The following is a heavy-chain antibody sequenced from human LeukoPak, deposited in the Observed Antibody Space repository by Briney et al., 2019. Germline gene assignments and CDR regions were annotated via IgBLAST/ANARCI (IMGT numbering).Heavy chain of an antibody. J-gene: IGHJ4*02. V-gene: IGHV4-39*07. CDR2: IYYSGST. D-gene: IGHD2-15*01. Sequence: SETLSLTCTVSGGSISSSSYYWGWIRQPPGKGLEWIGSIYYSGSTYYNPSLKSRVTISVDTSKNQFSLKLSSATAADTAVYYCARDRSYCSGGSCSYYFDYWGQGTLVTVSS. CDR3: ARDRSYCSGGSCSYYFDY. CDR1: GGSISSSSYY.